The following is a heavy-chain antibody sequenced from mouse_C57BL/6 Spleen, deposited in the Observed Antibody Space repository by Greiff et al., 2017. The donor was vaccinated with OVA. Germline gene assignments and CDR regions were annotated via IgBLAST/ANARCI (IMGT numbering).Heavy chain of an antibody. CDR2: IDPSDSYT. Sequence: QVQLQQPGAELVMPGASVKLSCKASGYTFTSYWMHWVKQRPGQGLEWIGEIDPSDSYTNYNQKFKGKSTLTVDKSSSTAYMQLSSLTSEDSAVYYCARGAYYSNLGYFDVWGTGTTVTVSS. J-gene: IGHJ1*03. D-gene: IGHD2-5*01. V-gene: IGHV1-69*01. CDR3: ARGAYYSNLGYFDV. CDR1: GYTFTSYW.